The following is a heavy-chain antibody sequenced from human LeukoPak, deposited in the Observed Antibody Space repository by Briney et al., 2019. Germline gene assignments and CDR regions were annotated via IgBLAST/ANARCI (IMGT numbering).Heavy chain of an antibody. D-gene: IGHD6-19*01. Sequence: GGSLRLSCAASGFSFSSYGMHWVRQAPGKGLEWVAVISYDGSNKYYADSVKGRFTISRDNSKNTLYLQMNSLRAEDTAVYYCAKDPQAAAVAGPDYWGQGTLVTVSS. CDR1: GFSFSSYG. CDR3: AKDPQAAAVAGPDY. CDR2: ISYDGSNK. V-gene: IGHV3-30*18. J-gene: IGHJ4*02.